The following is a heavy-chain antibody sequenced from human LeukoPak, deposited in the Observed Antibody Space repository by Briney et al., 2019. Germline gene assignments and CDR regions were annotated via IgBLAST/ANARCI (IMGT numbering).Heavy chain of an antibody. CDR1: GYTFTSYD. V-gene: IGHV1-8*01. D-gene: IGHD5-18*01. CDR3: ARDRSPAPGRSYGRGHFDY. CDR2: MSPNSGNT. J-gene: IGHJ4*02. Sequence: GASVKVSCKASGYTFTSYDINWVRQATGQGLEWMGWMSPNSGNTGYAQKFQGRVTMTRNTSISTAYMELSSLRSEDTAVYYCARDRSPAPGRSYGRGHFDYWGQGTLVTVSS.